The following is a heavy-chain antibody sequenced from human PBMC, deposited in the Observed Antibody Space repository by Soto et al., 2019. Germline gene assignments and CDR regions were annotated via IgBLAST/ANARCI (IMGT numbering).Heavy chain of an antibody. J-gene: IGHJ4*02. CDR2: IKQDGSEK. D-gene: IGHD6-13*01. CDR1: GFTFSSYW. Sequence: SLRLSCAASGFTFSSYWMSWVRQAPGKGLEWVANIKQDGSEKYYVDSVKGRFTISRDNAKNSLYLQMNSLRAEDTAVYYCARARARGSSWLNYWGQGTLVTVS. CDR3: ARARARGSSWLNY. V-gene: IGHV3-7*03.